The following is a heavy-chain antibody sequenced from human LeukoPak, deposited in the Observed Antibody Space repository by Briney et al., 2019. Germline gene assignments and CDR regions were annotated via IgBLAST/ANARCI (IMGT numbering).Heavy chain of an antibody. CDR1: GYTFTGYY. CDR2: IDPNSGGT. V-gene: IGHV1-2*02. J-gene: IGHJ4*02. Sequence: ASVKVSCKASGYTFTGYYMHWVRQAPGQGLEWMGWIDPNSGGTNYAQKFQGGVTMTRDTSISTAYMELRRLRSDDTAVYYCARESATVKTFDYWGQGALVTVSS. CDR3: ARESATVKTFDY. D-gene: IGHD4-17*01.